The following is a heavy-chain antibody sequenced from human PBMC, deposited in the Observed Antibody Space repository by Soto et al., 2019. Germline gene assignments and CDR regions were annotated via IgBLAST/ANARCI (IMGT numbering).Heavy chain of an antibody. CDR3: ARCITIFGVVTLTNYYYYGMDV. CDR2: ISSSSSTI. D-gene: IGHD3-3*01. Sequence: EVQLVESGGGLVQPGGSLRLSCAASGFTFSSYSMNWVRQAPGKGLEWVSYISSSSSTIYYADSVKGRFTIARDNAKHSLYLQMNSLRDADTAVYYCARCITIFGVVTLTNYYYYGMDVWGQGTTVTVSS. J-gene: IGHJ6*02. CDR1: GFTFSSYS. V-gene: IGHV3-48*02.